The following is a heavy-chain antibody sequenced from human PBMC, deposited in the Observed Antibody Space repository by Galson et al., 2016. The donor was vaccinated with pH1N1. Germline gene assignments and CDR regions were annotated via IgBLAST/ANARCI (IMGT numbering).Heavy chain of an antibody. CDR1: GFTFSSYW. J-gene: IGHJ6*02. Sequence: LRLSCAASGFTFSSYWMSWVRQAPGKGLEWVANIKQDGSEKHYVDSVEGRFTISRDNAKNSLYLQMNSLRAEDTAVYYCARAGSSWDTYYYYYGMDVWGQGTTVTVSS. CDR2: IKQDGSEK. D-gene: IGHD6-13*01. V-gene: IGHV3-7*03. CDR3: ARAGSSWDTYYYYYGMDV.